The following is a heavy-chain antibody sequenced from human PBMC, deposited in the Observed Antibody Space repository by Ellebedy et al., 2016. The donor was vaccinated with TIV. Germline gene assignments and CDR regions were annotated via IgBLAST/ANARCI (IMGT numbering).Heavy chain of an antibody. D-gene: IGHD6-19*01. V-gene: IGHV4-4*02. CDR1: GGSINSDNY. CDR3: ARPYGSGWLGRSAFDI. CDR2: VYHSGHT. Sequence: SQTLSLTCGVSGGSINSDNYWSWVRQSPGRGLEWIGEVYHSGHTNYNPSLRSRVSISVDKSKSQFSLRLRSMTAADTAVYYCARPYGSGWLGRSAFDIWGQGTLVTVSS. J-gene: IGHJ3*02.